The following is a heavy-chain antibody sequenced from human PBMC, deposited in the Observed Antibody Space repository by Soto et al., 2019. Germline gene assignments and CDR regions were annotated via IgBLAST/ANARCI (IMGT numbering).Heavy chain of an antibody. D-gene: IGHD3-22*01. CDR1: GFTFSDNY. J-gene: IGHJ4*02. V-gene: IGHV3-72*01. Sequence: GSLRLSCTGPGFTFSDNYIDWVRQAPGKGLEWVGRSRDKAQGYSTIYAASVKGRFTTSRDESKSSVYLQMNSLKTEDTAIYYCVRTTYFSDSSVYTRFFDYWGQGTLVTVSS. CDR3: VRTTYFSDSSVYTRFFDY. CDR2: SRDKAQGYST.